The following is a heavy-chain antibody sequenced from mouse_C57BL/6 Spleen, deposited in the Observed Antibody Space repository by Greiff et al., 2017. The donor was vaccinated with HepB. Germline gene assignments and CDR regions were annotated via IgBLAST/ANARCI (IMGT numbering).Heavy chain of an antibody. J-gene: IGHJ2*01. D-gene: IGHD2-4*01. V-gene: IGHV3-6*01. CDR3: ARDSDYDRYFDY. CDR1: GYSITSGYY. CDR2: ISYDGSN. Sequence: EVQRVESGPGLVKPSQSLSLTCSVTGYSITSGYYWNWIRQFPGNKLEWMGYISYDGSNNYNPSLKNRISITRDTSKNQFFLKLNSVTTEDTATYYCARDSDYDRYFDYWGQGTTLTVSS.